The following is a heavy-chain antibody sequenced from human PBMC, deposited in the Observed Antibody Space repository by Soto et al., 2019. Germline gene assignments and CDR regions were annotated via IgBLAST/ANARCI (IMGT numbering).Heavy chain of an antibody. Sequence: QVQLQESGPGLVTPSETLSLTCTVSGGSISNYYWTWIRQPPGKGLEWIGYIFYTGSTNYNPSLKSRVTISVDTSKNQFSLNLTSVTAADTAVYYCARGTTNWYFDLWGRVTLVTVSS. CDR1: GGSISNYY. V-gene: IGHV4-59*01. J-gene: IGHJ2*01. D-gene: IGHD1-1*01. CDR2: IFYTGST. CDR3: ARGTTNWYFDL.